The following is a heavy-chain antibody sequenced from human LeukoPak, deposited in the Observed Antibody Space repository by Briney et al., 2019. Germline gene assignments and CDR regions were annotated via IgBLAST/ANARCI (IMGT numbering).Heavy chain of an antibody. Sequence: QPGRSLRLSCAASGFTFSSYGMHWVRQAPGKGPEWVAVIWYDGSNKYYADSVKGRFTISRDNSKNTLYLQMNSLRAEDTAVYYCARSSYSGYAKGGEGHFDYWGQGTLVTVSS. J-gene: IGHJ4*02. V-gene: IGHV3-33*01. CDR2: IWYDGSNK. D-gene: IGHD5-12*01. CDR1: GFTFSSYG. CDR3: ARSSYSGYAKGGEGHFDY.